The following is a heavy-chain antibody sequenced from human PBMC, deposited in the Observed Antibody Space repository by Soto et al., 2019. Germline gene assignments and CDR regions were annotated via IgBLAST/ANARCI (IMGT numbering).Heavy chain of an antibody. CDR3: AKVDVSTAGSFDY. Sequence: GGSLRLSCVASGFTFSRHGLSWVRQAPGKGLEWVSTINPSGDSTFYADSVKGRFTNSRDNSKNTVYLQMNSLSVGDTAVYLCAKVDVSTAGSFDYWGQGALVTVSS. CDR2: INPSGDST. J-gene: IGHJ4*02. CDR1: GFTFSRHG. V-gene: IGHV3-23*01. D-gene: IGHD6-13*01.